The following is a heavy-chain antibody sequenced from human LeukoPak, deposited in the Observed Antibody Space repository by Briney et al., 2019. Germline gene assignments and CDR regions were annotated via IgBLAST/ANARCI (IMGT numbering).Heavy chain of an antibody. V-gene: IGHV4-59*01. CDR2: IYFSGST. J-gene: IGHJ4*02. CDR3: ARGRDSHDRRCAFDY. Sequence: SETLSLTCTVSGGSISSFYWSWIRQSPGKGLEWIGYIYFSGSTNYNPSLKSRVAISVDTSKNQFSLKLSPVTAADTAVYYCARGRDSHDRRCAFDYEGQGNGITVSS. CDR1: GGSISSFY. D-gene: IGHD2-21*01.